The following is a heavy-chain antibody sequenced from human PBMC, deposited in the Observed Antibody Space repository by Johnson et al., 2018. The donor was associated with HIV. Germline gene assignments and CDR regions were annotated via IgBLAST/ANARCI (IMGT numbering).Heavy chain of an antibody. Sequence: VQLVESGGGLVQPGGSLRLSCAASGFTVSSNYMSWVRQAPGKGLEWVSVISGSGGSTYYADSVKGRFTISRDNSKNTLYLQMNSLRAEDTAVYYCAKEIAVGDAFDIWGQGTMVTVSP. CDR3: AKEIAVGDAFDI. V-gene: IGHV3-23*04. CDR2: ISGSGGST. J-gene: IGHJ3*02. CDR1: GFTVSSNY. D-gene: IGHD2-21*01.